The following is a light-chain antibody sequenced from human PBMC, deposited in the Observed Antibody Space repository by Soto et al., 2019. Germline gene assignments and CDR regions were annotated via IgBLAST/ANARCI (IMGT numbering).Light chain of an antibody. CDR2: GAS. CDR1: QSVSSSY. CDR3: HRYGSSPPYT. V-gene: IGKV3-20*01. Sequence: EIVWTQSPGTLSLSPGERATLSCRASQSVSSSYLAWYQQKPGQAPRLLIYGASSRATGIPDRFSGSGSGTDFTLTISRLEPEDFAVYYCHRYGSSPPYTFGQGTKLEIK. J-gene: IGKJ2*01.